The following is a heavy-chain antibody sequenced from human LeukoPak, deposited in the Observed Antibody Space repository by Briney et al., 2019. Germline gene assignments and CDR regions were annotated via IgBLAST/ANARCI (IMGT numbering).Heavy chain of an antibody. CDR1: GFTFTSYG. CDR3: AKDRRYSHGFDY. J-gene: IGHJ4*01. Sequence: GGSLRLSSAASGFTFTSYGMNWVRQAPGKGLEWVAAISYDGRNKEYVDSVKGRFTISRDNSKNTLYLQMNSLRAEDTAVYNCAKDRRYSHGFDYSGHGTLVTVSS. D-gene: IGHD5-18*01. V-gene: IGHV3-30*18. CDR2: ISYDGRNK.